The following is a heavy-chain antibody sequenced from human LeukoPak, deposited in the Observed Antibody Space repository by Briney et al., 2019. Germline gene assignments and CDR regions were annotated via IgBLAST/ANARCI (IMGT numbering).Heavy chain of an antibody. Sequence: GGSLRLSCAASGFTFSSYGMHWVRQAPGKGLEWVSYISSSGSTIYYADSVKGRFTISRDNAKNSLYLQMNSLRAEDTAVYYCARVGGSPPAGFDYWGQGTLVTVSS. V-gene: IGHV3-48*04. D-gene: IGHD3-16*01. J-gene: IGHJ4*02. CDR1: GFTFSSYG. CDR2: ISSSGSTI. CDR3: ARVGGSPPAGFDY.